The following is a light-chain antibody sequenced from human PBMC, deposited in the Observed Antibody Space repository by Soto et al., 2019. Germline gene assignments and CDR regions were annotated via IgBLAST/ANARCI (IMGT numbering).Light chain of an antibody. V-gene: IGKV1-39*01. CDR1: QSISSY. CDR2: AAS. J-gene: IGKJ2*01. Sequence: DIKMTQSPSSLSTSVGDRVTMTCRASQSISSYLNWYQQKPGKAPKLLIYAASSLQSGVPSRFSGSGSGTDFTLTISSLQPEDFATYYCQQSYSTPPYTFGQGTKLEIK. CDR3: QQSYSTPPYT.